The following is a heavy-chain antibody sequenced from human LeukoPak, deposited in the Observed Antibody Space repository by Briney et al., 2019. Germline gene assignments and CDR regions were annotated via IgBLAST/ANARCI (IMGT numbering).Heavy chain of an antibody. CDR1: GFDFSSNW. V-gene: IGHV3-74*01. CDR2: IKGDGIST. J-gene: IGHJ4*02. D-gene: IGHD3-3*01. CDR3: AKDHYWSIDY. Sequence: GGSLRLSCAASGFDFSSNWMHWVRHAPGQGLVWASRIKGDGISTNYADSVKGRFTISRDIAKNTLYLQMNSLRAEDTGVYYCAKDHYWSIDYWGRGTLVTVSS.